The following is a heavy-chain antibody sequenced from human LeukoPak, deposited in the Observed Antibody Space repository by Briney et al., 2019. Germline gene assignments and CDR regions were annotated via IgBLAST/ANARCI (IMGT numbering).Heavy chain of an antibody. J-gene: IGHJ4*02. CDR1: GYTFTSYG. V-gene: IGHV1-18*01. Sequence: APVKVSCKASGYTFTSYGISWVRQAPGQGLEWMGWISAYNGNTNYAQELQGRVTMTTDTSTSTAYMELRSLRSDDTAVYYCAGIVPAAKGGYYFDYWGQGTLVTVSS. D-gene: IGHD2-2*01. CDR3: AGIVPAAKGGYYFDY. CDR2: ISAYNGNT.